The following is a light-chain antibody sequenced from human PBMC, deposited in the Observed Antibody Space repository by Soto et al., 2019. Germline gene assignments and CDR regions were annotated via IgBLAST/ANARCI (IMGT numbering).Light chain of an antibody. CDR1: SSDFGGYKY. CDR3: CSYVGRSYV. CDR2: DVS. Sequence: QSALTQPRSVSGSPGQSVSISCAGTSSDFGGYKYVSWYQQHPGKAPKLMIFDVSERPSGVPDRFSGSKSGNTASLTISGLQAEDEADYYCCSYVGRSYVFGTGTKLTVL. J-gene: IGLJ1*01. V-gene: IGLV2-11*01.